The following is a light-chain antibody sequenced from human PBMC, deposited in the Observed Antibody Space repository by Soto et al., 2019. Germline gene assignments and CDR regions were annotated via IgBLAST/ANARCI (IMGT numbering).Light chain of an antibody. CDR3: EQHGSSSWT. V-gene: IGKV3-20*01. CDR1: QSLGSSY. CDR2: GAS. J-gene: IGKJ1*01. Sequence: EVVLTQSPGTLSLSPGEKATLSCRAIQSLGSSYLAWYQRKPGQAPRLLIYGASNRAPGIPDRFSGYGSGTDFSLTISRLEPEDYAVYYCEQHGSSSWTFGQGTKV.